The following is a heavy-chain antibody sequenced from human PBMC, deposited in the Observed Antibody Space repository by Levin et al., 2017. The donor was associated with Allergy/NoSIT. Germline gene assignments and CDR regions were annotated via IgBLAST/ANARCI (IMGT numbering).Heavy chain of an antibody. Sequence: HPGGSLRLSCAASGFTFSNHAMHWVRQAPGKGLEWVTIISSDGSNRYYADSVKGRFTISRDNSKNTLYLQMNSLRAEDTAVYYCARGDGSGTYYPEYYYYSGTDVWGQGTTVTVSS. V-gene: IGHV3-30-3*01. J-gene: IGHJ6*02. CDR1: GFTFSNHA. CDR3: ARGDGSGTYYPEYYYYSGTDV. CDR2: ISSDGSNR. D-gene: IGHD3-10*01.